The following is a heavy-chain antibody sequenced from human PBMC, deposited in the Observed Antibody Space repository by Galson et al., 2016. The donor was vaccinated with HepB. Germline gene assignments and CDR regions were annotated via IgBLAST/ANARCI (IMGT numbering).Heavy chain of an antibody. CDR1: GLTFSSYG. D-gene: IGHD2-2*01. CDR3: ARDRFFVVAPAAGTFDV. CDR2: LSYGGINQ. V-gene: IGHV3-30*03. J-gene: IGHJ3*01. Sequence: SLRLSCAASGLTFSSYGMHWVRQAPGKGLEWMASLSYGGINQYYADSAKGRFTISRDNAKSSLYLQLNRLRVEDTALYYCARDRFFVVAPAAGTFDVWGQGRMVTVSS.